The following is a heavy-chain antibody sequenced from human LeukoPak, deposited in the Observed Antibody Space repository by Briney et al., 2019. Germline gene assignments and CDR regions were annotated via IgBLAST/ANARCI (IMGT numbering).Heavy chain of an antibody. CDR2: IYTSGST. D-gene: IGHD3-22*01. J-gene: IGHJ4*02. Sequence: SETLSLTCSVSGGSISNYYWGWIRQPAGKGLEWIARIYTSGSTDYNPSLKSRVTVSVDTSTRQFSLRLSSVTAADTAMYYWSRESRSYEGSGYAYDYWGQGTRVTVSS. CDR1: GGSISNYY. V-gene: IGHV4-4*07. CDR3: SRESRSYEGSGYAYDY.